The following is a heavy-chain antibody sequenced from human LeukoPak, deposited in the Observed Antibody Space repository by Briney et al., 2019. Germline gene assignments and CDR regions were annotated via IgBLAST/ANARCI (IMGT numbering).Heavy chain of an antibody. V-gene: IGHV3-15*01. CDR3: TTDLGGRYSSGWYNLDFDY. Sequence: GGSLRLSCAASGFTFSSYSMNWVRQAPGKGLEWVGRIKSKTDGGTTDYAAPVKGRFTISRDDSNNTLYLQMNSLKTEDTAVYYCTTDLGGRYSSGWYNLDFDYWGQGTLVTVSS. CDR1: GFTFSSYS. J-gene: IGHJ4*02. CDR2: IKSKTDGGTT. D-gene: IGHD6-19*01.